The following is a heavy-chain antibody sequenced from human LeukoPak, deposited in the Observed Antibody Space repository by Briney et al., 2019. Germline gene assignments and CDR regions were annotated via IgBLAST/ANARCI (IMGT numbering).Heavy chain of an antibody. CDR2: IHHGGNT. J-gene: IGHJ3*01. D-gene: IGHD6-19*01. V-gene: IGHV4-38-2*02. CDR3: ARWLGNGFDV. Sequence: SETLSLTCIVSGYSVSSNSYWAWIRQSPGKGLEWIGSIHHGGNTYYNPSLMSRVTMSIDTSMNQCSLTLNSVTAADTATFYCARWLGNGFDVWGQGTVVTVSS. CDR1: GYSVSSNSY.